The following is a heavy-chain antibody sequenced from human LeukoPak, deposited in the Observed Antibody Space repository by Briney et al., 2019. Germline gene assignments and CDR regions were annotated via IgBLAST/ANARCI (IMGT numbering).Heavy chain of an antibody. CDR1: GFTFSSYW. CDR3: ARWAGGFDP. D-gene: IGHD1-26*01. J-gene: IGHJ5*02. Sequence: PGGSLRLSCAASGFTFSSYWMNWVRQVPGKWLEWVANIKQDGTEKYYLDSVKGRFTISRDNAKNSLYLQMNSLRAEDTAIYYCARWAGGFDPWGQGTLVTVSS. V-gene: IGHV3-7*03. CDR2: IKQDGTEK.